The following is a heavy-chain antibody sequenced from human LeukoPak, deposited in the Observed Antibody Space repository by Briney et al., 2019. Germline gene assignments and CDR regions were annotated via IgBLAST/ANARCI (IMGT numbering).Heavy chain of an antibody. CDR3: VDYDTQKGWFDP. V-gene: IGHV4-59*12. Sequence: SETLSLTCTVSGGSISSYYWSWIRQPPGKGLEWIGYIYYSGSTNYNPSLKSRVTISVDTSKNQFSLKLSSVTAADTAVYFCVDYDTQKGWFDPWGQGTLVSVSS. J-gene: IGHJ5*02. D-gene: IGHD3-22*01. CDR1: GGSISSYY. CDR2: IYYSGST.